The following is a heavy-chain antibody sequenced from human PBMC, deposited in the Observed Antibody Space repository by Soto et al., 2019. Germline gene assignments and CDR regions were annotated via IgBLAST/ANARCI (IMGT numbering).Heavy chain of an antibody. CDR1: GFTFSSYA. J-gene: IGHJ4*02. CDR2: ISGSGGST. V-gene: IGHV3-23*01. CDR3: AEDPALRYFDWLLDY. Sequence: EVQLLESGGGLVQPGGSLRLSCAASGFTFSSYAMSWVRQAPGKGLEWVSAISGSGGSTYYADSVKGRFTISRDNSKNKLHQQMKSLRAEETAVYYCAEDPALRYFDWLLDYWGQGTLVTVSS. D-gene: IGHD3-9*01.